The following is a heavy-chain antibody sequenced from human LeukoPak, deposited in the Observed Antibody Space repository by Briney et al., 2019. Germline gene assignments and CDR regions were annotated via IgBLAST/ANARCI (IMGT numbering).Heavy chain of an antibody. V-gene: IGHV1-2*02. CDR2: INPNSGGT. D-gene: IGHD3-9*01. Sequence: GASVKVSCKTSGYTFTGYYMHWVRQAPGQGLEWMGWINPNSGGTNYAQKFQGRVTMTRDTSISTAYMELSRLRSDDTAVYYCAREANDILTGYQDYWGQGTLVTVSS. J-gene: IGHJ4*02. CDR1: GYTFTGYY. CDR3: AREANDILTGYQDY.